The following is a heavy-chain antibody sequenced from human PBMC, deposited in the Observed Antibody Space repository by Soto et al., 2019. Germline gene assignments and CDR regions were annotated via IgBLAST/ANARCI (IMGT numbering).Heavy chain of an antibody. CDR1: GGSITSTNHY. J-gene: IGHJ4*02. V-gene: IGHV4-30-4*01. CDR3: XXXXXXTGAFDY. Sequence: QVQLEQSGPGLVKPSQTLTLTCNISGGSITSTNHYWSWIRQSPREGLEWIGYIYDSGITHYNPSFKGRVXXXXXTXXXXXXXXXXXXXXXXXXXXXXXXXXXXTGAFDYWGRGTLVTVSS. CDR2: IYDSGIT. D-gene: IGHD2-8*02.